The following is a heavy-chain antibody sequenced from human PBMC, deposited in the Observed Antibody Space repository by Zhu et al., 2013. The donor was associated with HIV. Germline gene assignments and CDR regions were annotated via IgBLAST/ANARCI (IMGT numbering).Heavy chain of an antibody. J-gene: IGHJ3*02. CDR1: EYTFTGYY. CDR2: INPNGGGT. CDR3: TTSWVVATNDAFDM. D-gene: IGHD2-15*01. V-gene: IGHV1-2*02. Sequence: QVQLVQSGAEVKKPGASVKVSCKASEYTFTGYYIHWVRQAPGQGLEWMGWINPNGGGTNYAQRFQGRVTMTRDTSITTAYMELSRLGSDDTALYYCTTSWVVATNDAFDMWGQGTMVTVSS.